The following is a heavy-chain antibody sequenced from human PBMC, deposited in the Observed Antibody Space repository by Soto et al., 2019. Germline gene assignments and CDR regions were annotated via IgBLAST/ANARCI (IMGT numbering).Heavy chain of an antibody. CDR3: ARGMTTVTTIDY. CDR2: IYHSGST. V-gene: IGHV4-30-2*01. CDR1: GGSISSGGYS. J-gene: IGHJ4*02. Sequence: PSETLSLTCAVSGGSISSGGYSWSWIRQPPGKGLEWIGYIYHSGSTYYNPSLKSRVTISVYRSKIQFSLKLSSVTAADTAVYYCARGMTTVTTIDYWGQGTLVTVSS. D-gene: IGHD4-4*01.